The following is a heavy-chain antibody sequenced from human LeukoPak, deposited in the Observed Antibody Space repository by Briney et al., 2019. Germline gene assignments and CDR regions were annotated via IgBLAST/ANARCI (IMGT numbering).Heavy chain of an antibody. CDR2: IIQDGSEK. D-gene: IGHD6-25*01. CDR3: ARDRYICGGRDY. CDR1: GFTFSRYW. J-gene: IGHJ4*02. Sequence: GGSLPQTLAASGFTFSRYWSSWVRQAPGKGLEWVANIIQDGSEKYYVDSVKGRFTISRDNAKTSLYLQMNSLRAEDTAVYYCARDRYICGGRDYWGQGTLVTVSS. V-gene: IGHV3-7*05.